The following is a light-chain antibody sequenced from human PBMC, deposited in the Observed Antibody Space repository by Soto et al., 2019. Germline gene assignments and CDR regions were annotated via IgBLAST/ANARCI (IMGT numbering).Light chain of an antibody. CDR3: SSYAGSNILV. Sequence: QSVLTQPPSASGSPGQSVTISCTGTRSDVGGYNYVSWYQQHPGKAPKLMIYEVSKRPSGVPDRFSGSKSGNTASLTVSGLQPEDEANYYCSSYAGSNILVFGGGTKVTVL. CDR2: EVS. CDR1: RSDVGGYNY. V-gene: IGLV2-8*01. J-gene: IGLJ2*01.